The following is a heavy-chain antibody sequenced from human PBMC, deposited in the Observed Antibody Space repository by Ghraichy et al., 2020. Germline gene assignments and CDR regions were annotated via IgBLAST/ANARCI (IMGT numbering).Heavy chain of an antibody. J-gene: IGHJ6*02. CDR2: ISSSSSYT. CDR1: GFTFSDYY. Sequence: GSLRLSCAASGFTFSDYYMSWIRQAPGKGLEWVSYISSSSSYTNYADSVKGRFTISRDNAKNSLYLQMNSLRAEDTAVYYCARPPGKQQLPLFYGMDVWGQGTTVTVS. CDR3: ARPPGKQQLPLFYGMDV. D-gene: IGHD6-13*01. V-gene: IGHV3-11*06.